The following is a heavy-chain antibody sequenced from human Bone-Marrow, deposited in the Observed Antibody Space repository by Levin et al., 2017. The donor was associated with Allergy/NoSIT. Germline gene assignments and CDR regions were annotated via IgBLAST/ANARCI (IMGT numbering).Heavy chain of an antibody. D-gene: IGHD3-9*01. V-gene: IGHV3-21*01. CDR1: GFRFSDYG. CDR3: TRDLDGDTDYYYNDY. Sequence: PGGSLRLSCAASGFRFSDYGMNWVRRAPGKGLEWVSSISSSSIYISYGDSVKGRFTVSRDNAKNSLYLQMNSLGVDDTAMYYCTRDLDGDTDYYYNDYWGPGTQVTVSS. CDR2: ISSSSIYI. J-gene: IGHJ4*02.